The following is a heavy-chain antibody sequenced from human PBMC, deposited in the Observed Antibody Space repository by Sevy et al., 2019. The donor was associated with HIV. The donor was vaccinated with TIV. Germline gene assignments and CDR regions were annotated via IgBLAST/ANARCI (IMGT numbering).Heavy chain of an antibody. D-gene: IGHD2-2*01. CDR1: GGSFSGYY. Sequence: SETLSLTCAVYGGSFSGYYWSWIRQPPGKGLEWIGEINHSGSTNYNPPLKSRVTISVDTSKNQFSLKLSSVTAADTAVYYCARTRRKIGAMSSTSPSGFDPWGQGTLVTVSS. CDR2: INHSGST. J-gene: IGHJ5*02. V-gene: IGHV4-34*01. CDR3: ARTRRKIGAMSSTSPSGFDP.